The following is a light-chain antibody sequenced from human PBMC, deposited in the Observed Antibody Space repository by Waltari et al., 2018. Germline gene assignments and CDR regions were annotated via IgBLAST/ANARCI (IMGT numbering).Light chain of an antibody. Sequence: ENVLTQFPGTLSLSPGERATLSCRASQPVTYSYLAWYQQKPGQPPRLLIYGASSRATGIPDRCSGSGSGTDFTLTISSLEPEDFAVYYCQQYVNSPPLTFGGGTRVEIK. V-gene: IGKV3-20*01. J-gene: IGKJ4*01. CDR2: GAS. CDR3: QQYVNSPPLT. CDR1: QPVTYSY.